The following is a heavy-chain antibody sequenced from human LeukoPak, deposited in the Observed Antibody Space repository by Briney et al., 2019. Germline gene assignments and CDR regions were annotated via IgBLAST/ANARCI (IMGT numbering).Heavy chain of an antibody. Sequence: GGSLKLSCAASGFTFSSYAMSWVRQAPGKGLEWVSAISGSGGSTYYADSVKGRFTISRDNSKNTLYLQMNSLRAEDTAVYYCAKARNVLRYFDWLPDYWGQGTLVTVSS. CDR1: GFTFSSYA. D-gene: IGHD3-9*01. V-gene: IGHV3-23*01. J-gene: IGHJ4*02. CDR3: AKARNVLRYFDWLPDY. CDR2: ISGSGGST.